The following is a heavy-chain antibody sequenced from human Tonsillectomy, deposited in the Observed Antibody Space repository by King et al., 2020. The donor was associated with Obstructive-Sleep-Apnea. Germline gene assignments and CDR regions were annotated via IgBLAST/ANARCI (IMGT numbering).Heavy chain of an antibody. Sequence: QLQESGPGLVKPSETLSLTCTVSGGSISSSSYYWCWIRQPPGKGLEWIGSIYYSGSTYYNPSLKSRVTISVDTSKNQFSLKLSSVTAAATAVYYCAGQGKWWLAAAGNFFDYWGQGTRVTVSS. CDR3: AGQGKWWLAAAGNFFDY. D-gene: IGHD6-13*01. CDR1: GGSISSSSYY. CDR2: IYYSGST. V-gene: IGHV4-39*01. J-gene: IGHJ4*02.